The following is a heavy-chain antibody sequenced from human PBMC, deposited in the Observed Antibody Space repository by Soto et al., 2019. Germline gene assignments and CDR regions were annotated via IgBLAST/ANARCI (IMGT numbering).Heavy chain of an antibody. CDR2: SNPNGGGT. CDR1: GYTFSDYY. V-gene: IGHV1-2*02. Sequence: QVQLVQYGAEVRKPGASVKVSCKASGYTFSDYYIHWVRQAPGQGLEWMGWSNPNGGGTKYAPKFQGGVTMTRDTSITTAYMELSRLRSGDTAVYYCAREPATAKPEGVDFWGQGTLVTVSS. J-gene: IGHJ4*02. D-gene: IGHD1-1*01. CDR3: AREPATAKPEGVDF.